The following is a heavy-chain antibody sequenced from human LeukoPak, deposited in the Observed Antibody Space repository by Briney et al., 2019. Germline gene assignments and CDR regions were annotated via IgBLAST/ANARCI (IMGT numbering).Heavy chain of an antibody. Sequence: SETLSLTCTVSGGSISSYYWSWIRQPPGKGLEWIGSIYYSGSTYYNPSLKSRVTISVDTSKNRFSLKLSSVTAADTAVYYCAVGIQLWLPYYFDYWGQGTLVTVSS. J-gene: IGHJ4*02. CDR2: IYYSGST. CDR3: AVGIQLWLPYYFDY. CDR1: GGSISSYY. V-gene: IGHV4-59*04. D-gene: IGHD5-18*01.